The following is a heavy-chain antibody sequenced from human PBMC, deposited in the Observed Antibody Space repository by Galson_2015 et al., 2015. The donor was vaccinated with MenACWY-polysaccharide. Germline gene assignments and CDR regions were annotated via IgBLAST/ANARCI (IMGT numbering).Heavy chain of an antibody. CDR3: LVVPGGNYRAMDV. V-gene: IGHV3-23*01. CDR1: GFTFSSYS. J-gene: IGHJ6*02. D-gene: IGHD2-2*01. CDR2: ISGSGGTT. Sequence: SLRLSCAASGFTFSSYSTSWVRQAPGKGLEWVAAISGSGGTTYYADSVKGRFTISRDNSKNMVYLQMNSLRAEDTAVYYSLVVPGGNYRAMDVWGQGTTVTVSS.